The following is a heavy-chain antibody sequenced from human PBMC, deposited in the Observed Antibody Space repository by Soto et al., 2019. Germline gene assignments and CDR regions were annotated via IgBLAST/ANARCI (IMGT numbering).Heavy chain of an antibody. CDR1: GDSINNYY. Sequence: PSETLSLTCTVSGDSINNYYWSWIQHPPGKRLEWIGYIYYTGSTTYNPSLESRVTMSVDTSKNQFSLKLSSVNAADTAVYYCAKYRRTEAEGFTLDYWGRGTLVTVSS. J-gene: IGHJ4*02. CDR2: IYYTGST. D-gene: IGHD6-13*01. CDR3: AKYRRTEAEGFTLDY. V-gene: IGHV4-59*01.